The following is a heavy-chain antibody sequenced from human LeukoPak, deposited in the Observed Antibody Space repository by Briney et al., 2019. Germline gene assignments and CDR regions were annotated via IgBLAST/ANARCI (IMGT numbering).Heavy chain of an antibody. J-gene: IGHJ5*02. D-gene: IGHD2-2*01. CDR1: GFTFSIYA. Sequence: PGGSLRLSCAASGFTFSIYAMSWVRQAPGKGLEWVSGISGSGGDTCYADSVKGRFTISRDNSKNTLYLQMNSLRAEDTAVYYCAKDESGYCSSSACYKWFDPWGQGTLVTVSS. CDR2: ISGSGGDT. V-gene: IGHV3-23*01. CDR3: AKDESGYCSSSACYKWFDP.